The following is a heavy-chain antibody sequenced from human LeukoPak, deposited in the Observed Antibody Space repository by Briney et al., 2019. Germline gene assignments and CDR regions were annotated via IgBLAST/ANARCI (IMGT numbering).Heavy chain of an antibody. D-gene: IGHD5-24*01. CDR2: INPNSGRT. CDR1: RYTFTGYY. J-gene: IGHJ6*02. CDR3: ARAMGDGYTGVGYYYGMDV. V-gene: IGHV1-2*02. Sequence: ASVKVSCKASRYTFTGYYMQWVRQAPGQGLEWMGWINPNSGRTNYAQKLQARVTMTTDTSTSKAYMEMRSLRSDDTAVYYCARAMGDGYTGVGYYYGMDVWGQGTTVTVSS.